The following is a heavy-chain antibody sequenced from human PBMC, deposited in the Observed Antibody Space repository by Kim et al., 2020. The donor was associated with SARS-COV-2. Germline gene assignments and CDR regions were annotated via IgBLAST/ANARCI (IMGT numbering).Heavy chain of an antibody. D-gene: IGHD2-2*01. Sequence: YRPSFQGHVTISADKSISTAYLQWSSLKASDTAMYYCARQRNIVVVEFDPWGQGTLVTVSS. V-gene: IGHV5-10-1*01. CDR3: ARQRNIVVVEFDP. J-gene: IGHJ5*02.